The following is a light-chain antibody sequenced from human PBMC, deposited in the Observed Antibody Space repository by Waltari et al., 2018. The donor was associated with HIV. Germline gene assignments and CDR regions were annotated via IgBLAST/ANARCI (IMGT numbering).Light chain of an antibody. Sequence: SSELTQPPSVSVCTGPTARATSPGDALASQSAYCYQRRPGQAPVLVIYKDSERSSGIPERFSGSSSGTTVTLTISGVQAEDEADYYCQSADSSGTYLVIFGGGTKLTGL. V-gene: IGLV3-25*03. CDR1: ALASQS. CDR3: QSADSSGTYLVI. J-gene: IGLJ2*01. CDR2: KDS.